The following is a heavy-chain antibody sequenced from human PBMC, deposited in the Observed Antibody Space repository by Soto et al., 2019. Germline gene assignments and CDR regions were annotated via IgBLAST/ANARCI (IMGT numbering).Heavy chain of an antibody. D-gene: IGHD6-19*01. Sequence: SETRSLTGVVSGASIGTRSAYLGWIRQPPGKGLEWVGTFYSGSTYNNPSLKSRVTISVDTSKNQFSLKLSSVAAEDTAIYYCATTRGIAVGGSFDHWGQGTLVTVSS. J-gene: IGHJ5*02. CDR1: GASIGTRSAY. V-gene: IGHV4-39*01. CDR2: FYSGST. CDR3: ATTRGIAVGGSFDH.